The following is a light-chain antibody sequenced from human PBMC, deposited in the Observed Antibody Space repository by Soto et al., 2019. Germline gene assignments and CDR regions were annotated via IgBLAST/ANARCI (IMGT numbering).Light chain of an antibody. Sequence: DIPMTQSPSSLSESVGDRVTITCQASQDITNDLNWYQQKPGKAPKVLIYEASNLKTGVPSRFSGSGSGTDFTFTISSLQPEDIATYFCQQYDNVPLTFGGGTKVEIK. CDR3: QQYDNVPLT. CDR1: QDITND. CDR2: EAS. V-gene: IGKV1-33*01. J-gene: IGKJ4*01.